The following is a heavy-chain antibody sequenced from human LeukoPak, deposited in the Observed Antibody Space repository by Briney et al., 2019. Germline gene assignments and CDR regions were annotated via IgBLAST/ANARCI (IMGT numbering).Heavy chain of an antibody. Sequence: SETLSLTCAVSDYSISSGYYWGWIRQPPGKGLEWIGNIYHSGSTYYNPSLKSRVTISVDTSKNQFSLTLRSVTAADTAVYYCARQISDYYYYYIDVWGKGTTVTVSS. D-gene: IGHD3-3*01. CDR3: ARQISDYYYYYIDV. V-gene: IGHV4-38-2*01. CDR2: IYHSGST. J-gene: IGHJ6*03. CDR1: DYSISSGYY.